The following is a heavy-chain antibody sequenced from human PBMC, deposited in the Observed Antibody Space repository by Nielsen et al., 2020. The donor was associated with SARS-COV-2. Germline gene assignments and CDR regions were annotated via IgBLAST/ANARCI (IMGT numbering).Heavy chain of an antibody. J-gene: IGHJ3*02. V-gene: IGHV3-9*01. CDR2: ISWNSGRI. CDR3: AKGRWWPGAFDI. D-gene: IGHD2-8*02. CDR1: GFTFDDYA. Sequence: GGSLRLSCAASGFTFDDYAMHWVRQAPGKGLEWVSGISWNSGRIGYADSVKGRFTISGDNAKNSLYLQMNSLRAEDTALYYCAKGRWWPGAFDIWGQGTMVTVSS.